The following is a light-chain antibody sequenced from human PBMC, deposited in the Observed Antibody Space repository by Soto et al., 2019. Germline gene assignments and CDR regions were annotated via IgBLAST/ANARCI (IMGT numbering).Light chain of an antibody. CDR3: QQYGSSPET. J-gene: IGKJ1*01. CDR1: QSVSSSY. Sequence: EIVLTQSPGTLSLSPGERATLSCRARQSVSSSYLAWYQQKPGQAPRLLIYGASSRATGIPDRFSGSGSGTDFTLTISRLEPEDFAVYYCQQYGSSPETLGEGTKVEIK. V-gene: IGKV3-20*01. CDR2: GAS.